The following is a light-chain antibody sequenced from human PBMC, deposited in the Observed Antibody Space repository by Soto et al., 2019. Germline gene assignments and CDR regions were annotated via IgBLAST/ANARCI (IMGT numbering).Light chain of an antibody. CDR2: DVS. Sequence: QSALTQPASVSGSPGQSITISCTGTSSDVGGYNYVSWYQQHPSKAPKLMIYDVSNRPSGVSNRFSGSKSGNTAPLTISGLQAEDEADYYCSSYTSSSTYVVFGGGTKLTVL. CDR1: SSDVGGYNY. J-gene: IGLJ2*01. CDR3: SSYTSSSTYVV. V-gene: IGLV2-14*01.